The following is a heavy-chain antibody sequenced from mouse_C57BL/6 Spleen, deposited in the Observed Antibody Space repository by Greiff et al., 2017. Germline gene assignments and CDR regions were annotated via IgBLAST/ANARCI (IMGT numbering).Heavy chain of an antibody. D-gene: IGHD1-1*02. CDR1: GYTFTSYW. Sequence: QVQLKQPGAELVKPGASVKLSCKASGYTFTSYWMQWVKQRPGQGLEWIGEIDPSDSYTNYNQKFKGKATLTVDTSSSTAYMQLSSLTSEDSAVYYCARKGGSFYAMDYWGQGTSVTVSS. V-gene: IGHV1-50*01. CDR3: ARKGGSFYAMDY. CDR2: IDPSDSYT. J-gene: IGHJ4*01.